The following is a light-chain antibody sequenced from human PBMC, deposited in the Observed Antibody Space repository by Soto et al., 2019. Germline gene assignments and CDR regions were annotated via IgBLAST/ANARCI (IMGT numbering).Light chain of an antibody. Sequence: QSVLTQPASVSGSPGQSITISCTGTSSDVGGYNYVSWYQQHPGKAPKLMIYEVSNRPSGVSNRFSGSKSGNTASLTISGLQAEDEADYYCSSYTSSSTYAFGNGTKLT. J-gene: IGLJ1*01. CDR2: EVS. CDR1: SSDVGGYNY. V-gene: IGLV2-14*01. CDR3: SSYTSSSTYA.